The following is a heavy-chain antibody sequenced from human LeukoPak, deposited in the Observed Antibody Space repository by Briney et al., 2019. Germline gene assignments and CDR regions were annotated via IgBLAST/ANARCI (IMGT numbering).Heavy chain of an antibody. CDR3: ARVPGGLEWADFDY. V-gene: IGHV3-21*01. J-gene: IGHJ4*02. CDR2: ISSGSNDI. Sequence: GGSLRLSCAGSGFTFSSYSMNWVRQAPGKGLEWVSFISSGSNDIYYADSVKGRFTISRDNAKNSLYLQMSSLRAEDTAVYYCARVPGGLEWADFDYWGQGTLVTVSS. D-gene: IGHD3-3*01. CDR1: GFTFSSYS.